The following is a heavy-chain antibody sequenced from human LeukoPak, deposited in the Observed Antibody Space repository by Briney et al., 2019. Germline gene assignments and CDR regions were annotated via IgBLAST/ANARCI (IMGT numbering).Heavy chain of an antibody. Sequence: GGSLSLSCAASGFMFDEYGMTWVRQVPGKVLEWVSGINWNGANTGYGDSVKGRFTVSRDNAKNSLHLHMRSLRAEDTALYYCARVQYDTSGFYNAFDIWGQGTMVIVSS. CDR2: INWNGANT. V-gene: IGHV3-20*04. D-gene: IGHD3-22*01. J-gene: IGHJ3*02. CDR3: ARVQYDTSGFYNAFDI. CDR1: GFMFDEYG.